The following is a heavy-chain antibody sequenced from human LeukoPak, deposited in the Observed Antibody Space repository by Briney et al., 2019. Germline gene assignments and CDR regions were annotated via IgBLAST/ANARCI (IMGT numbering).Heavy chain of an antibody. D-gene: IGHD6-13*01. V-gene: IGHV3-74*01. Sequence: GGSLRLSCAASGFTFSSYWMHWVRQAPGKGLVWVSRINSDGSSTSYADSVKGRFTIPRDNAKNTLYLQMNSLRAEDTAVYYCARARGYSSSWQQDYWGQGTLVTVSS. CDR2: INSDGSST. J-gene: IGHJ4*02. CDR3: ARARGYSSSWQQDY. CDR1: GFTFSSYW.